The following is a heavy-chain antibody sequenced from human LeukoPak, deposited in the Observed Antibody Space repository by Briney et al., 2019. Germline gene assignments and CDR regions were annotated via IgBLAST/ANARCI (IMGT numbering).Heavy chain of an antibody. V-gene: IGHV3-13*04. CDR1: GFTFSSYD. CDR3: ARLGRGSAPGDYYGMDV. CDR2: IGTAGDT. J-gene: IGHJ6*02. D-gene: IGHD2-15*01. Sequence: PGGSLRLSCAASGFTFSSYDMHWVRQATGKDLEWVSAIGTAGDTYYPGSVKGRFTISRENAKNSLYLQMNSLRAGDTAVYYCARLGRGSAPGDYYGMDVWGQGATVTVSS.